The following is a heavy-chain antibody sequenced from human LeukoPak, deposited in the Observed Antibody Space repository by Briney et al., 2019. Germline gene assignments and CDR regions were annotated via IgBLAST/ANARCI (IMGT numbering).Heavy chain of an antibody. J-gene: IGHJ4*02. CDR1: GYTFTVYY. CDR3: ARESDCSGGSCYSDY. CDR2: INPNSGGT. V-gene: IGHV1-2*02. Sequence: ASVKVSCKASGYTFTVYYMHWVRQAPGQGLEWMGWINPNSGGTNYAQKFQGRVTMTRDTSISTAYMELSRLRSDDTAVYYCARESDCSGGSCYSDYWGQGTLVTVSS. D-gene: IGHD2-15*01.